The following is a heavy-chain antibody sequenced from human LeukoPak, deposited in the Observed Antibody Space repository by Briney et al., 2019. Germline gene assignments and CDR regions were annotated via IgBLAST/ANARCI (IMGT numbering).Heavy chain of an antibody. CDR2: IDTDGSKT. V-gene: IGHV3-74*03. CDR1: GFAFSSCW. J-gene: IGHJ5*02. D-gene: IGHD2-2*01. Sequence: QPGGSLRLSCEASGFAFSSCWMNWLRQSPGKGPVWFARIDTDGSKTKYADSVKGRFTISRDNAQNTLYQQMNSLRDEDTAVYYCARDWAREYQLPWGWFDPWGQGTLVIVSS. CDR3: ARDWAREYQLPWGWFDP.